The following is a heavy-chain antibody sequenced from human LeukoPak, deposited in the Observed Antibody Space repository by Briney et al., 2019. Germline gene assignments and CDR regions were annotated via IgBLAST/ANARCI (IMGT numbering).Heavy chain of an antibody. CDR1: VFTFDDYA. Sequence: SLRLSCAASVFTFDDYAMHWVRQAPGKGLEGVSGISWNSGSIGYADSVKGRFTISRDNAKNSLYLQMNSLRAEDMALYYCAKGVRGYFRFEFNYWAQGTLVTVSS. CDR3: AKGVRGYFRFEFNY. V-gene: IGHV3-9*03. CDR2: ISWNSGSI. D-gene: IGHD1-26*01. J-gene: IGHJ4*02.